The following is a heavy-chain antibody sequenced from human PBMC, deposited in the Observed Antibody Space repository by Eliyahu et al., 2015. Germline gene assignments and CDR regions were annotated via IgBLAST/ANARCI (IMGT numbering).Heavy chain of an antibody. CDR1: GGSFSGYY. J-gene: IGHJ6*02. CDR2: INHSGST. CDR3: ARGQSTAPMIVVARRGYGMDV. V-gene: IGHV4-34*01. D-gene: IGHD3-22*01. Sequence: LSLTCAVYGGSFSGYYWSWIRQPPGKGLEWIGEINHSGSTNYNPSLKSRVTISVDTSKNQFSLKLSSVTAADTAVYYCARGQSTAPMIVVARRGYGMDVWGQGTTVTVSS.